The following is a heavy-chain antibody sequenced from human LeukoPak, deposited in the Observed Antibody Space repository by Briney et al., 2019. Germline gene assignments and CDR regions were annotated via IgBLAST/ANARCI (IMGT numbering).Heavy chain of an antibody. CDR3: ARGATVTRYFDL. J-gene: IGHJ2*01. Sequence: SETLSLTCTVSGGSISSYYWSWIRQPPGKGLEWIGYIYYSGSTNYNPSLKSRVTISVDTSKNQFSLKLSSVTAADTAVYYCARGATVTRYFDLWGRGTLVTVSP. D-gene: IGHD4-17*01. CDR2: IYYSGST. V-gene: IGHV4-59*08. CDR1: GGSISSYY.